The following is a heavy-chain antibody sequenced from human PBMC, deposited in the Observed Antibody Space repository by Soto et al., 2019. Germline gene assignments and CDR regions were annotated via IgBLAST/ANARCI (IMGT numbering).Heavy chain of an antibody. CDR2: LTADGGRT. CDR3: AKDPLYYAGADN. J-gene: IGHJ4*02. CDR1: GFTFSRYA. D-gene: IGHD2-21*01. V-gene: IGHV3-23*01. Sequence: EVQLLESGGGLVQPGGSLRLSCAASGFTFSRYAMGWFRQAPGKGLEWVSSLTADGGRTYYADSVKGRFTISRDNSKNTLYLQMNSLRAEDTAVFYCAKDPLYYAGADNWGQGNLVTISS.